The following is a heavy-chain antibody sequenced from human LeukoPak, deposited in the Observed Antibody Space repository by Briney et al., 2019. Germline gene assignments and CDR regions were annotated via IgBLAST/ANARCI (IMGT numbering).Heavy chain of an antibody. CDR3: ARDEYDYVWGSYRWDNNWFDP. CDR1: RFTFSTYW. D-gene: IGHD3-16*02. Sequence: PGGSLRLSCVASRFTFSTYWMNWVRQAPGKGLEWVANIKQDGSEKHYVDSVKGRFTISRDNARKSLYLQMNSLRAEDTAAYYCARDEYDYVWGSYRWDNNWFDPWGQGTLVTVSS. J-gene: IGHJ5*02. CDR2: IKQDGSEK. V-gene: IGHV3-7*01.